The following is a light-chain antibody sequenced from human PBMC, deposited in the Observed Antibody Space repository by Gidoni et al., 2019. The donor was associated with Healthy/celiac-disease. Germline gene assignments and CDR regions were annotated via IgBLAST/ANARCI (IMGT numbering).Light chain of an antibody. CDR2: DAS. CDR3: QPRSNWPLT. V-gene: IGKV3-11*01. CDR1: QSVSSY. J-gene: IGKJ4*01. Sequence: EIGLTQSPATLSLSPGERATLSCRASQSVSSYLAWYQQNPGQAPRLLIYDASNRATGIPARFSGSGSGTAFTLTISSLEPEDFAVYYCQPRSNWPLTFGGGTKVEI.